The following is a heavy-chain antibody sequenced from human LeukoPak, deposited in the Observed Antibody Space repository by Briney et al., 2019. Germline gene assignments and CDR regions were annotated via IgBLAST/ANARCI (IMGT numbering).Heavy chain of an antibody. Sequence: PGGSLRLSCAASGFTFSSYAMTWVGQPPGKGLEWVSAISGSGGDTYYADSVKGRFPISRDNSKNTLFLQMNSLRAEDTAVYSCAKGLGLSYWYFDLWGRGTLVTVSS. CDR2: ISGSGGDT. V-gene: IGHV3-23*01. D-gene: IGHD2/OR15-2a*01. CDR3: AKGLGLSYWYFDL. CDR1: GFTFSSYA. J-gene: IGHJ2*01.